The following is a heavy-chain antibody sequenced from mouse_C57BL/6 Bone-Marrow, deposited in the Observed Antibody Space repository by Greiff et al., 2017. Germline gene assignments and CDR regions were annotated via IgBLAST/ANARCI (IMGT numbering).Heavy chain of an antibody. Sequence: VKLQESGAELVKPGASVKMSCKASGYTFTTYPIEWMKQNHRQSLEWIGNFHPYNDDTKYNEKFKGKATLTVEKSSSTVYLELSRLTSDDSAVYYCARGGNYVGYYFDDWGKGTTLTVSS. J-gene: IGHJ2*01. V-gene: IGHV1-47*01. CDR3: ARGGNYVGYYFDD. D-gene: IGHD2-1*01. CDR2: FHPYNDDT. CDR1: GYTFTTYP.